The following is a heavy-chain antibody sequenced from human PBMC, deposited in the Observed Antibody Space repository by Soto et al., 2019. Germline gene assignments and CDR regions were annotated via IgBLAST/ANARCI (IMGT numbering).Heavy chain of an antibody. V-gene: IGHV4-30-2*01. J-gene: IGHJ6*02. CDR2: IYYSGTT. CDR3: ARGHYYYGMDV. Sequence: PSDTLSLTCTVSNGSVSSGTYSWSWVRQPPGKGLEWIGYIYYSGTTYYTPSLKSRLTMSMDRANDHFSLNLTSVTAADTAVYFCARGHYYYGMDVWGQGITVTVSS. CDR1: NGSVSSGTYS.